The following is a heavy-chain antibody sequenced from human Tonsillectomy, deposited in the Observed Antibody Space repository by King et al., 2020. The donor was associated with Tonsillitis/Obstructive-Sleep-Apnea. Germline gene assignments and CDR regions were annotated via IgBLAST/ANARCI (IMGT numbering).Heavy chain of an antibody. CDR2: IIGSGGST. CDR3: ANLPRKPLTTVTYVDY. CDR1: GFTFSSYA. V-gene: IGHV3-23*04. D-gene: IGHD4-17*01. Sequence: QLVESGGGLVQPGGSLRLSCAASGFTFSSYAMSWVRQAPGKGLEWVSAIIGSGGSTYYADSVKGRFTISRDNSKNTLYLQMNSLRAEDTAVYYCANLPRKPLTTVTYVDYWGQGTLVTVSS. J-gene: IGHJ4*02.